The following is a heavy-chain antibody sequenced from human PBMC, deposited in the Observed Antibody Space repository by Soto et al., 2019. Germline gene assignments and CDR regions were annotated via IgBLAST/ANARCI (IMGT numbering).Heavy chain of an antibody. CDR3: ARVARVSVVAATEFDY. D-gene: IGHD2-15*01. V-gene: IGHV1-18*03. J-gene: IGHJ4*02. CDR2: ISAYNGNT. CDR1: GYTFTSYG. Sequence: GASVKVSCKASGYTFTSYGISWVRQAPGQGLERMGWISAYNGNTNYAQKLQGRVTMTTDTSTSTAYMELRSLRSDDMAVYYCARVARVSVVAATEFDYWGQGTLVTVSS.